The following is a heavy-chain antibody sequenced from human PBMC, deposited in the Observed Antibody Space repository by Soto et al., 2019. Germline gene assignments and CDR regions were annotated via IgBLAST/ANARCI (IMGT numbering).Heavy chain of an antibody. CDR2: IKQDGSEK. J-gene: IGHJ5*02. CDR1: GFTFCSSW. D-gene: IGHD1-20*01. V-gene: IGHV3-7*01. CDR3: ARDLTGTTFPWFDP. Sequence: GGSLRLSCAASGFTFCSSWMSWVRQAPGKGLVWVANIKQDGSEKYYVDSVKGRFTISRDNAKNSLYLQMNSLRAEDTAVYYCARDLTGTTFPWFDPWGQGTLVTVSS.